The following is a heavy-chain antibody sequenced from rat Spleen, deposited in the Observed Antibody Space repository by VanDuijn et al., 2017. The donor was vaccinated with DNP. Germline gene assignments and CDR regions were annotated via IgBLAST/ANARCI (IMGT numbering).Heavy chain of an antibody. CDR3: ARGGDGIWFAF. D-gene: IGHD1-1*01. CDR2: IHTGSGGT. CDR1: GYTFTVNY. V-gene: IGHV1-43*01. J-gene: IGHJ3*01. Sequence: QVQLRQSGAELAEPGSSVKISCKSSGYTFTVNYIGWIKQPTGQGLEYIGYIHTGSGGTSYREKFKGKATLTVDKSSSTAFMQLNSLTPDDSAVYYCARGGDGIWFAFWGQGTLVTVSS.